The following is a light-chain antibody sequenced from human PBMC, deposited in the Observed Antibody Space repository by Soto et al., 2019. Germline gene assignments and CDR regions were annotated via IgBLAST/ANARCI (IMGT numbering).Light chain of an antibody. J-gene: IGLJ3*02. CDR1: SSDVGGYKY. V-gene: IGLV2-11*01. Sequence: QSVLTQPRSVSGSPGQSVTISCTGTSSDVGGYKYVSWYQQHPGKVPNLIIYDVSERPSGVPDRFSGSKSGNTASLSISGLQAEDEADYYCQAYDYSLTASVFGGGTKLTVL. CDR2: DVS. CDR3: QAYDYSLTASV.